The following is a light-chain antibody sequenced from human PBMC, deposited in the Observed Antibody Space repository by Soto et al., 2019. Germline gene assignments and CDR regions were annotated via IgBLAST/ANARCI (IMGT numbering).Light chain of an antibody. Sequence: QSALTQPPSASGSPGQSVTISCTGTSSDVGGYNYVSWFQQHPGEAPKLMIYDVSKRPSGVPDRFSGSKSGNTASLTVSGLHSEDEADYYCSSYAGSNYYVFGTGTKLTVL. CDR2: DVS. CDR1: SSDVGGYNY. V-gene: IGLV2-8*01. J-gene: IGLJ1*01. CDR3: SSYAGSNYYV.